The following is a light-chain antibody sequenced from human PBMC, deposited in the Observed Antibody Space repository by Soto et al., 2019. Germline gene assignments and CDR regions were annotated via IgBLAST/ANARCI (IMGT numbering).Light chain of an antibody. CDR2: GAS. CDR3: QQYGNSRGT. J-gene: IGKJ1*01. V-gene: IGKV3-20*01. CDR1: QSVSTSY. Sequence: EIVMTQSPATLSVSPGERATLSCRASQSVSTSYLAWYQQKPGQAPRLLIYGASSRATGIPDRFSGSGSGTDFTLTISGLEPEDFAVYYCQQYGNSRGTFGQGTKV.